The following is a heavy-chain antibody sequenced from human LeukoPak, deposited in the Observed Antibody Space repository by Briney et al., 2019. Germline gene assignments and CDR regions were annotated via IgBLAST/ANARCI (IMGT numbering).Heavy chain of an antibody. D-gene: IGHD2-15*01. J-gene: IGHJ4*02. CDR1: GFTFSRYW. CDR2: VNSDGSAT. V-gene: IGHV3-74*01. Sequence: PGGSLRLSCAAPGFTFSRYWMHWVRQAPGKGLVWVSRVNSDGSATSYADSVKGRFTIPKDNAKNTLYLQMNSLSAEDTAVYYCVRGYCSGGSCLSPDYWGQGTLVTVSS. CDR3: VRGYCSGGSCLSPDY.